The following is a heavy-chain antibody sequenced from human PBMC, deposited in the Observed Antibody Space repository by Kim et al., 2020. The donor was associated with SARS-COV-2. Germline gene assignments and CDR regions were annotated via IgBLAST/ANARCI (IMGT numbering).Heavy chain of an antibody. J-gene: IGHJ4*02. Sequence: GGSLRLSCAASGFTFSSYAMHWVRQAPGKGLEWVAVISYDGSNKYYADSVKGRFTISRDNSKNTLYLQMNSLRAEDTAVYYCARDTTAAGTYFDYWGQGTLVTVSS. CDR2: ISYDGSNK. CDR1: GFTFSSYA. CDR3: ARDTTAAGTYFDY. V-gene: IGHV3-30*04. D-gene: IGHD2-15*01.